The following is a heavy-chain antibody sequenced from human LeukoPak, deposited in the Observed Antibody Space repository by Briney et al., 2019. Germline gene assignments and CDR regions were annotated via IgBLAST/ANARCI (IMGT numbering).Heavy chain of an antibody. Sequence: SETLSLTCTVSGYSISSGYCWGWIRQPPGKGLEWIGTIYHDGRTYFNPSLKSRVTISLDTSKNQFSLKLSSVTAADTAVYYCARERGSSSWYVRWYFDYWGQGTLVTVSS. CDR3: ARERGSSSWYVRWYFDY. CDR2: IYHDGRT. V-gene: IGHV4-38-2*02. J-gene: IGHJ4*02. CDR1: GYSISSGYC. D-gene: IGHD6-13*01.